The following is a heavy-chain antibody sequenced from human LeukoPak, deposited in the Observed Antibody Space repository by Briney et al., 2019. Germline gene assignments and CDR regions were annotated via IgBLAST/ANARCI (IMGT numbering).Heavy chain of an antibody. CDR2: IYHTGST. V-gene: IGHV4-30-2*01. CDR1: GGSISSGLYS. CDR3: ARLQYCRGTSCYWFDP. J-gene: IGHJ5*02. D-gene: IGHD2-2*01. Sequence: SETLSLTCTVSGGSISSGLYSWSWIRQPLGKGLEWVGYIYHTGSTYYTPSLKRRVTISVDTSKNQFSLRLSSVTAADTAVYYCARLQYCRGTSCYWFDPWGQGTLVTVS.